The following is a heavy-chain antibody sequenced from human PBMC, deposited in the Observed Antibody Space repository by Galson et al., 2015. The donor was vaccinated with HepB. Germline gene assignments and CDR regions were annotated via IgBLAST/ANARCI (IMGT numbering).Heavy chain of an antibody. CDR3: AKDMAGATFFYYGMDV. D-gene: IGHD1-26*01. V-gene: IGHV3-9*01. Sequence: SLRLSCAASGFTFDDYAMHWVRQAPGKGLEWVSGISWNSGSIGYADSVKGRFTISRDNAKNSLYLQMNSLRAEDTALYYCAKDMAGATFFYYGMDVWGQGTTVTVSS. CDR1: GFTFDDYA. CDR2: ISWNSGSI. J-gene: IGHJ6*02.